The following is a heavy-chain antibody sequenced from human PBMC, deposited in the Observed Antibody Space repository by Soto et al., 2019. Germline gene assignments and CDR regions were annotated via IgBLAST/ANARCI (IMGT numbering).Heavy chain of an antibody. CDR2: INAGNGNT. CDR1: GYTLTSYA. CDR3: ARDRYYYDSSGYYPSLGYYYYGMDV. J-gene: IGHJ6*02. Sequence: ASVKVSCKASGYTLTSYAMHWVRQAPGQRLEWMGWINAGNGNTKYSQKFQGRVTITRDTSASTAYMELSSLRSEDTAVYYCARDRYYYDSSGYYPSLGYYYYGMDVWGQGTTVTVSS. D-gene: IGHD3-22*01. V-gene: IGHV1-3*01.